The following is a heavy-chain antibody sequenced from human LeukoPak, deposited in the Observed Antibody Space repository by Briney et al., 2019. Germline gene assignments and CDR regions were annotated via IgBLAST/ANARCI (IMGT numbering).Heavy chain of an antibody. D-gene: IGHD2-2*01. CDR2: IGGSGGST. Sequence: GGSLRLSCAASGFTFSSYALSWVRQAPGKGLEWVAAIGGSGGSTYYADSVKGRFTISRDNSKDTLYLQMNSLRAEDTAVYYCAKVQDIVVVPAALGFDYWGQGTLVTVSS. CDR3: AKVQDIVVVPAALGFDY. J-gene: IGHJ4*02. CDR1: GFTFSSYA. V-gene: IGHV3-23*01.